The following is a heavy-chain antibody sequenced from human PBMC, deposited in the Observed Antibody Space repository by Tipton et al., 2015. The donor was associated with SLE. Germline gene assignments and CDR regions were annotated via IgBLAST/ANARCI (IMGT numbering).Heavy chain of an antibody. D-gene: IGHD3-22*01. CDR1: GGSLSAYF. J-gene: IGHJ4*02. CDR2: INQSGKT. Sequence: TLSLTCGVYGGSLSAYFWSWFRQPPGKGLEWIADINQSGKTYYNPSLKSQLSTSIGTSKKQFSLRLTSVTAADTAVYYCARGNYDKSWYGFDWGQGTLVTVSS. CDR3: ARGNYDKSWYGFD. V-gene: IGHV4-34*01.